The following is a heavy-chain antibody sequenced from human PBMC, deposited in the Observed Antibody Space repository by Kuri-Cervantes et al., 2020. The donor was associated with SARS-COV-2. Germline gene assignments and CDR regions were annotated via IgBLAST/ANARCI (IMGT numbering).Heavy chain of an antibody. D-gene: IGHD6-13*01. CDR2: ISSSSSTI. CDR3: ARELGSWPFDY. J-gene: IGHJ4*02. V-gene: IGHV3-48*01. Sequence: GGSLRLSCAAPGFTVSSNYMSWVRQAPGKGLEWVSYISSSSSTIYYADSVKGRFTISRDNAKNSLYLQMNSLRAEDTAVYYCARELGSWPFDYWGQGTLVTVSS. CDR1: GFTVSSNY.